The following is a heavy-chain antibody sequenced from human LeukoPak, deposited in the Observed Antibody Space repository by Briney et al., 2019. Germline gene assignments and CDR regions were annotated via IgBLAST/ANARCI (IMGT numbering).Heavy chain of an antibody. J-gene: IGHJ4*02. CDR1: GFTVSSNY. CDR2: IYSGGNT. V-gene: IGHV3-53*01. D-gene: IGHD1-26*01. CDR3: ARDRVGATTNFDY. Sequence: GGSLRLSCAASGFTVSSNYMSWVRQAPGKGLEWVSVIYSGGNTYCADSVKGRFTISRDNSKNTLYPQMNSLRAEDTAVYYCARDRVGATTNFDYWGQGTLVTVSS.